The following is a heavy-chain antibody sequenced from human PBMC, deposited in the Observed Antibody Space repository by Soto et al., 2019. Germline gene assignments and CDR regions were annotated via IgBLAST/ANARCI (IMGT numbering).Heavy chain of an antibody. CDR2: IWYDGNNK. D-gene: IGHD6-19*01. CDR3: AGDSDGQSSDWYGGMDV. V-gene: IGHV3-33*01. CDR1: GFSLSNYG. Sequence: QVQLVESGGGVVQPGRSLRLSCVGSGFSLSNYGMHWVRQAPGKGLEWLALIWYDGNNKDYADSVKGRFTISRDNSKKXLYMQRNSLRAEDTAMYYCAGDSDGQSSDWYGGMDVWGQGTTVTVS. J-gene: IGHJ6*02.